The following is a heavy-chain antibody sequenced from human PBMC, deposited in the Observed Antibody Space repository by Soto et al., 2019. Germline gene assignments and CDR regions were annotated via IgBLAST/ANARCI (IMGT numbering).Heavy chain of an antibody. CDR1: VGSISIGAYY. CDR2: IYYSGST. V-gene: IGHV4-31*03. J-gene: IGHJ4*02. Sequence: SETLAVTCILYVGSISIGAYYSRWIPQHRRKGLEWIGYIYYSGSTYYKTSLKSRVTTSVDTSKNQFSLKLSSVTAADTAVYYCARVGVLLWFGELVSKYYFDCWGQGTLVTVSS. CDR3: ARVGVLLWFGELVSKYYFDC. D-gene: IGHD3-10*01.